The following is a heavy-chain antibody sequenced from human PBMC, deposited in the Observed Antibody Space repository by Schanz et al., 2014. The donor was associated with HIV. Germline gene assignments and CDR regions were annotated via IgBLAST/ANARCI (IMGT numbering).Heavy chain of an antibody. D-gene: IGHD3-22*01. V-gene: IGHV3-30*18. CDR2: ISYDGRNK. CDR1: GFSFDTFG. CDR3: AKDRNHYDSRYRGKGNYYYYYGMDV. J-gene: IGHJ6*02. Sequence: VQLVESGGHLVQPGRSLRLSCAGSGFSFDTFGIHWVRQAPGKGLEWLAVISYDGRNKKFANSVKGRFTISRDNSKNTVYLQAKSLRPEDTAVYYCAKDRNHYDSRYRGKGNYYYYYGMDVWGQGTTVTVSS.